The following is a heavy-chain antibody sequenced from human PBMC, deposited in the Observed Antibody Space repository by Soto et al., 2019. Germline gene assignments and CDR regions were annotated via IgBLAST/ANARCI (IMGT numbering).Heavy chain of an antibody. V-gene: IGHV3-9*01. D-gene: IGHD6-19*01. CDR2: ISWNSGSI. CDR3: AKDYSSGWNDAFDI. J-gene: IGHJ3*02. CDR1: GFTFDDYA. Sequence: EVQLVESGGGLVQPGRSLRLSCAASGFTFDDYAMHWVRQAPGKGLEWVSGISWNSGSIGYADSGKGRFTISRDNAKNSLYLQMNSLRAEDTALYYCAKDYSSGWNDAFDIWGQGTMVTVSS.